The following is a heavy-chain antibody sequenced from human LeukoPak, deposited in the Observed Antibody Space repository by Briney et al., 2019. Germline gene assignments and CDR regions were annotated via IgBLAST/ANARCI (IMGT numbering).Heavy chain of an antibody. D-gene: IGHD2-2*02. V-gene: IGHV1-69*05. Sequence: SVKLSCKASGGTFSSYAISWVRQAPGQGLEWMGGIIPIFGTANYAQKFQGRVTITTDESTSTAYMELSSVRAEDTAVYYCARDRCSSTSCYTRGRLDYWGQGTLVTVSS. CDR2: IIPIFGTA. CDR1: GGTFSSYA. J-gene: IGHJ4*02. CDR3: ARDRCSSTSCYTRGRLDY.